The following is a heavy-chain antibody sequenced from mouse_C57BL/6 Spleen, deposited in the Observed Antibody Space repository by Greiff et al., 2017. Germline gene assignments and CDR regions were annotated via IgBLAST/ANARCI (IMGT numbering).Heavy chain of an antibody. D-gene: IGHD2-4*01. J-gene: IGHJ3*01. V-gene: IGHV7-3*01. CDR3: ARSYDYYSFAY. Sequence: DVHLVESGGGLVQPGGSLSLSCAASGFTFTDYYMSWVRQPPGKALEWLGFIRNKANGYTTEYSASVKGRFTISRDNSQSILYLQMNALRAEDSATYYCARSYDYYSFAYWGQGTLVTVSA. CDR1: GFTFTDYY. CDR2: IRNKANGYTT.